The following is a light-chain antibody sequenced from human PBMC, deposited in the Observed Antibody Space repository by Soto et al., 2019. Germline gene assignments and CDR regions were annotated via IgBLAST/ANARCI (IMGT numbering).Light chain of an antibody. CDR3: AAWDGSLNNVL. CDR2: ANN. J-gene: IGLJ2*01. V-gene: IGLV1-44*01. Sequence: QLVLTQPPSASGTPGQRVSISCYGSGSSIGTNTVNWYRQLPGTAPKLLIYANNQRPSGVPDRFSGSKSGTSASLAISGLQSEDEAEYYCAAWDGSLNNVLFGGGTKLTVL. CDR1: GSSIGTNT.